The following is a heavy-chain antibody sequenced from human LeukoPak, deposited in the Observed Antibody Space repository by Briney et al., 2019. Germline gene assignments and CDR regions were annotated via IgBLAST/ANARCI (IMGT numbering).Heavy chain of an antibody. V-gene: IGHV4-34*01. Sequence: PSETLSLTCAVYGGSLSGYYWSWIRQPPGKGLEWIGDSNHSGSTNYNPSLKSRVIISVDTSKNQFSLKLSSVTAADTAVYYCARGSIAAAGTNFQHWGQGTLVTVSS. CDR3: ARGSIAAAGTNFQH. J-gene: IGHJ1*01. CDR1: GGSLSGYY. D-gene: IGHD6-13*01. CDR2: SNHSGST.